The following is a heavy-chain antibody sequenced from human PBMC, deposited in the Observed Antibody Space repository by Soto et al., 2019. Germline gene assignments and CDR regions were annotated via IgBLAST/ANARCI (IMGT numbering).Heavy chain of an antibody. CDR1: GFTFSSYG. V-gene: IGHV3-30*18. D-gene: IGHD3-3*01. Sequence: GGPLRHSYAASGFTFSSYGMHWVRQAPGKGLEWGAVISYDGSNKYYADSVKGRFTSSRDNSKNTLDLQMNSLRAEDTAVYYCAKLTRSGGEIYYYYYGMDVWGQGTTVTGSS. J-gene: IGHJ6*02. CDR2: ISYDGSNK. CDR3: AKLTRSGGEIYYYYYGMDV.